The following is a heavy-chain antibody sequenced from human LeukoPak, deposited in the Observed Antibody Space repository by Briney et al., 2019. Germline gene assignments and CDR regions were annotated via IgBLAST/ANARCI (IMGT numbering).Heavy chain of an antibody. Sequence: PGGSLRLSCAASGFTFSNAWMSWVRQAPGKGLEWVGRIKSKTDGGTTDYAATVKGRFTISRDDSKNTLYLQMSSLKTEDTAVYYCTTYCSSTSCYPFDPWGQGTLVTVSS. CDR3: TTYCSSTSCYPFDP. CDR1: GFTFSNAW. D-gene: IGHD2-2*01. V-gene: IGHV3-15*01. CDR2: IKSKTDGGTT. J-gene: IGHJ5*02.